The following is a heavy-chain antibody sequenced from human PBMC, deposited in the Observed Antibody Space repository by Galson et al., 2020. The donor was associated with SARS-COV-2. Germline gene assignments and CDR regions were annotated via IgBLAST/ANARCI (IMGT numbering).Heavy chain of an antibody. D-gene: IGHD2-21*01. V-gene: IGHV1-18*01. J-gene: IGHJ4*02. CDR2: ISAYNGNT. Sequence: ASVKVSCKASGYTFTSYGISWVRQAPGQGLEWMGWISAYNGNTNYAQKLQGRVTMTTDTSTSTAYMELRSLRSDDTAVYYCAREDGYQGQSEFDYWGQGTLVTGSS. CDR3: AREDGYQGQSEFDY. CDR1: GYTFTSYG.